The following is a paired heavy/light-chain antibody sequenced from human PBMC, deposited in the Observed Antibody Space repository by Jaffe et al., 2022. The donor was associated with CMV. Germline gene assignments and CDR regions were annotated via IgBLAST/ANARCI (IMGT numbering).Light chain of an antibody. CDR3: QQYGSSPGT. CDR2: GAS. Sequence: EIVLTQSPGTLSLSPGERATLSCWASQSVRGNSLAWFQQKSGQAPRLLIYGASTRATDIPDRFSGSGSGTDFTLTINGLERADFAVYYCQQYGSSPGTFGQGTKLEI. CDR1: QSVRGNS. J-gene: IGKJ2*01. V-gene: IGKV3-20*01.
Heavy chain of an antibody. Sequence: QLQLQESGPGLVKPSETLSLTCTVSGGSISSSSYHWGWIRQSPGKGLEWIGSIYYSGSTYYNPSLESRVTISVDASKSQFSLKVISVTAADTAVYYCAKSLKARFVEWLLFDYWGQGTLVTVSP. J-gene: IGHJ4*02. V-gene: IGHV4-39*01. D-gene: IGHD3-3*01. CDR2: IYYSGST. CDR1: GGSISSSSYH. CDR3: AKSLKARFVEWLLFDY.